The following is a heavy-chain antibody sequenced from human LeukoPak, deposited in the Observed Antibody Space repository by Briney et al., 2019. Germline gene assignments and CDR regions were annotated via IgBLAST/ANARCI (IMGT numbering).Heavy chain of an antibody. CDR3: TRDYRGTFDY. V-gene: IGHV3-30*04. Sequence: GGSLRLSCEASGFPFTYYAMQWVRQAPDKGLEWVASLSYDGTTEHYADSVKGRFTISRDTSKNILYLQMNSLRAEDTAVYYCTRDYRGTFDYWGQGTLVTVSS. J-gene: IGHJ4*02. CDR1: GFPFTYYA. D-gene: IGHD1-26*01. CDR2: LSYDGTTE.